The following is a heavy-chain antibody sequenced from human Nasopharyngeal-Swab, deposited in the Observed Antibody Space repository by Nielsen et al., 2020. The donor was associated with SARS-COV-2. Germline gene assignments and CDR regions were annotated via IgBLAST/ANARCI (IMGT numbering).Heavy chain of an antibody. CDR1: GFTFGTYA. Sequence: GESLKISCAASGFTFGTYAMSWVRQAPGKGLEWVAVIHRGGSSSYFADSVKGRFTLSRENSKNTLYLHMNSLRAEDTAVYYCARGGALNWYIDRWGRGALVTVSS. CDR3: ARGGALNWYIDR. V-gene: IGHV3-23*03. J-gene: IGHJ2*01. CDR2: IHRGGSSS.